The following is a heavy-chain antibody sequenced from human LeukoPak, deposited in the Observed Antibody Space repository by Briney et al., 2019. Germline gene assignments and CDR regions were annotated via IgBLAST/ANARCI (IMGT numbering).Heavy chain of an antibody. J-gene: IGHJ4*02. CDR1: GGSISSSSYY. D-gene: IGHD3-10*01. CDR2: INHSGST. Sequence: PSETLSLTCTGSGGSISSSSYYWGWIRQPPGKGLEWIGEINHSGSTNYNPSLKSRVTISVDTSKNQFSLKLSSVTAADTAVYYCARHRRSPQVYGSGSHNQIRTFDYWGQGTLVTVSS. CDR3: ARHRRSPQVYGSGSHNQIRTFDY. V-gene: IGHV4-39*01.